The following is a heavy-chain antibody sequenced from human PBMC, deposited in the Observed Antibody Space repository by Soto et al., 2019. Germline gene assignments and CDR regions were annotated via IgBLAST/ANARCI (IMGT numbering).Heavy chain of an antibody. J-gene: IGHJ4*02. CDR3: ARSIDYGGNRPFDY. D-gene: IGHD4-17*01. CDR1: GGTFSSYA. CDR2: IIPIFGTA. Sequence: SVKVSCKASGGTFSSYAISWVRQAPGQGLEWMGGIIPIFGTANYAQKFQGRVTITADESTSTAYMELSSLRSEDTAVYYCARSIDYGGNRPFDYWGQGTLVTVSS. V-gene: IGHV1-69*13.